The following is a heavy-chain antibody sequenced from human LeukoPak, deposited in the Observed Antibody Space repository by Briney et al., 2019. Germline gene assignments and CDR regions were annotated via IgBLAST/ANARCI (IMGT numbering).Heavy chain of an antibody. Sequence: GALRLSCAASGFTFSSYGMHWVRQAPGKGLEWVAVIWYGGSNKYYADSVKGRFTISRDNSKNTLYLQMNSLRAEDTAVYYCARGATTAYCSGGSCYSVPRFDPWGQGTLVTVSS. CDR3: ARGATTAYCSGGSCYSVPRFDP. CDR1: GFTFSSYG. J-gene: IGHJ5*02. D-gene: IGHD2-15*01. CDR2: IWYGGSNK. V-gene: IGHV3-33*01.